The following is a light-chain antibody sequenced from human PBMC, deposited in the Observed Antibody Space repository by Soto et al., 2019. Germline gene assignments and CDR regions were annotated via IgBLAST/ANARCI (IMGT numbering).Light chain of an antibody. Sequence: DIQRTQSPSSMSASVGDRVTITCRASQSISSYLNWYQQKPGKAPKLLIYAASSLQSGVPSRFSGSGSGTDFTITISSLKNEDFATYDCQQRYSTTETFGQGTKVDIK. V-gene: IGKV1-39*01. CDR1: QSISSY. J-gene: IGKJ1*01. CDR2: AAS. CDR3: QQRYSTTET.